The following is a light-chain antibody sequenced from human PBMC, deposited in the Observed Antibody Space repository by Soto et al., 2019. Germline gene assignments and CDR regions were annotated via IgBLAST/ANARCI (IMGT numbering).Light chain of an antibody. CDR3: QSYDSSNVV. Sequence: NFMLTQPHSVSGSPGKTVTISCTGSSGSIASNYVQWYQQRPGSAPTTVIYEDNQRPSGVPDRFSGSIDSSSNSASLTISGLEPEGEADYYCQSYDSSNVVFGGGTKLTVL. V-gene: IGLV6-57*02. CDR2: EDN. CDR1: SGSIASNY. J-gene: IGLJ2*01.